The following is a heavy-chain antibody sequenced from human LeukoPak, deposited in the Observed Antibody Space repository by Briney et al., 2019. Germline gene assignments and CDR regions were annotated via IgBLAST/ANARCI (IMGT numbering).Heavy chain of an antibody. Sequence: PSETLSLTCAVSGYSISSGYYWGWIRQPPGKGLEWIGSIYHSGSTYYNPSLKGRVTISVDTSKNQFSLKLSSVTAADTAVYYCARGFFYFDYWGQGTLVTVSS. D-gene: IGHD3-3*01. CDR3: ARGFFYFDY. CDR1: GYSISSGYY. V-gene: IGHV4-38-2*01. CDR2: IYHSGST. J-gene: IGHJ4*02.